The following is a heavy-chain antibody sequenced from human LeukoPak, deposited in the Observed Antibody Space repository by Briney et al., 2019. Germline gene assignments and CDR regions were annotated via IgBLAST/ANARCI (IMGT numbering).Heavy chain of an antibody. CDR3: ARGDHVGYYLDY. J-gene: IGHJ4*02. D-gene: IGHD1-14*01. CDR2: IYSGGST. Sequence: GGSLRLSCAASGFTVRSNYMSWVRQAPGKGLEWVSVIYSGGSTFYADSVKGRFTISRDNAKNTLYLQMNSLRAEDTAVYYCARGDHVGYYLDYWGQGSLVTVSS. CDR1: GFTVRSNY. V-gene: IGHV3-66*01.